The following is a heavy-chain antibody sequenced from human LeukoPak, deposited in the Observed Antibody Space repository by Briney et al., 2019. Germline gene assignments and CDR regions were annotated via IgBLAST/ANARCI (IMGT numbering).Heavy chain of an antibody. CDR3: ARAVGPFDY. J-gene: IGHJ4*02. Sequence: GGSLRLSCVSSGFTFSTYGMHWVRQAPGKGLEWVAVIWFDGSNKYYADSVQGRFTISRDNSKNTLHLQMNSLRVEDTAGYYCARAVGPFDYWGQGTLVTVSS. CDR1: GFTFSTYG. V-gene: IGHV3-33*01. CDR2: IWFDGSNK.